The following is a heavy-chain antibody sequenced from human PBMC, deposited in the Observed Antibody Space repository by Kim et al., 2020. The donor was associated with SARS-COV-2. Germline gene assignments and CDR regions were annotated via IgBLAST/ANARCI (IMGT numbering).Heavy chain of an antibody. Sequence: GGSLRLSCAASGFTFSSYAMSWVRQAPGKGLEWVSAISGSGGSTYYADSVKGRFTISRDNSKNTLYLQMNSLRAEDTAVYYCAKATNRVLRYFDWFKFILGYWGQGTLVTVSS. CDR3: AKATNRVLRYFDWFKFILGY. D-gene: IGHD3-9*01. CDR1: GFTFSSYA. J-gene: IGHJ4*02. CDR2: ISGSGGST. V-gene: IGHV3-23*01.